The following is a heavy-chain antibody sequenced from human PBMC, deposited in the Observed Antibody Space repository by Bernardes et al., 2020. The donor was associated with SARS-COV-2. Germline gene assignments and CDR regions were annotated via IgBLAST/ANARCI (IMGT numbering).Heavy chain of an antibody. CDR2: IGSGGSTI. Sequence: GGSLRLSCAASGFTFSSYEMSWVRQAPGKGLEFVSYIGSGGSTIYYADSVKGRFTISRDNARNSLYLQMNSLRAEDTALYYCAPSEYDWGQGTLVTVSS. CDR1: GFTFSSYE. CDR3: APSEYD. J-gene: IGHJ4*02. V-gene: IGHV3-48*03. D-gene: IGHD1-26*01.